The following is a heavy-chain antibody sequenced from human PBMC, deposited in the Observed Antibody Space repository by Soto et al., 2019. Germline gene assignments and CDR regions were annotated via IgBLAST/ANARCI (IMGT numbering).Heavy chain of an antibody. CDR1: GGSISSGGYS. V-gene: IGHV4-30-2*01. CDR2: IYHSGST. D-gene: IGHD3-10*01. CDR3: ASTYYGSGSHNWFDP. J-gene: IGHJ5*02. Sequence: QLQLQESGSGLVKPSQTLSLTCAVSGGSISSGGYSWSWIRQPPGKGLEWIGYIYHSGSTYYNPSLKSRVTISVDRYKNQFSLKLSSVTAADTAVYYCASTYYGSGSHNWFDPWGQGTLVTGSS.